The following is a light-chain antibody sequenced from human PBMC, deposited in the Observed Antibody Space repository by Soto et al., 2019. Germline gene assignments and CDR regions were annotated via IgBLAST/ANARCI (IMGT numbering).Light chain of an antibody. CDR2: GAS. CDR1: QSVSSSY. CDR3: QQYGSSRPYT. V-gene: IGKV3-20*01. J-gene: IGKJ2*01. Sequence: EIVMTQSPGTLSLSPGERATLSCRASQSVSSSYLAWYQQKPGQAPRLLIYGASSRATSIPDRFSGSGSGTDFTLTISRLEPEDFAVYYCQQYGSSRPYTFGQGTKLEIK.